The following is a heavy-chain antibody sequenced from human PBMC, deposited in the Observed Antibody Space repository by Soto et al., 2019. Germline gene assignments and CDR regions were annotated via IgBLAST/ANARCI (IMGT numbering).Heavy chain of an antibody. D-gene: IGHD2-2*01. CDR2: INPNSGGT. CDR1: GYTFTGYY. CDR3: ARPYCSSTSCDHFDY. Sequence: SVKVSCKASGYTFTGYYMHWVRQAPGQGLEWMGWINPNSGGTNYAQKFQGRVTMTRDTSISTAYMELSRLRSDDTAVYYCARPYCSSTSCDHFDYWGQGTLVTVSS. V-gene: IGHV1-2*02. J-gene: IGHJ4*02.